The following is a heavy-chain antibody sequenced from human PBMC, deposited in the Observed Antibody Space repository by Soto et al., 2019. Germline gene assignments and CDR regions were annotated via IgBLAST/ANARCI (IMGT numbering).Heavy chain of an antibody. Sequence: SETLSLTCTVSGGSVSSGSYYWSWIRQPPGKGLEWIGYIYYSGSTNYNPSLKSRVTISVDTSKNQFSPKLSSVTAADTAVYYCARDWNYYDSSGPDAFDIWGQGTMVTVSS. CDR3: ARDWNYYDSSGPDAFDI. D-gene: IGHD3-22*01. V-gene: IGHV4-61*01. CDR1: GGSVSSGSYY. CDR2: IYYSGST. J-gene: IGHJ3*02.